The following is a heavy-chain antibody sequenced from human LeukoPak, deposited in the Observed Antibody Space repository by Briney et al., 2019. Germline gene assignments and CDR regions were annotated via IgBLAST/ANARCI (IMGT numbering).Heavy chain of an antibody. V-gene: IGHV7-4-1*02. D-gene: IGHD5-18*01. CDR2: INTNTGNP. J-gene: IGHJ4*02. CDR3: ARSSWIQQSSDL. Sequence: ASVKVSCKASGYSSTTFAMNWVRQAPGQGLEWMGWINTNTGNPTYAQEFTGRFVFSLDTSVTTTFLEISSLKAEDTAIYYCARSSWIQQSSDLWGQGTLVTVSS. CDR1: GYSSTTFA.